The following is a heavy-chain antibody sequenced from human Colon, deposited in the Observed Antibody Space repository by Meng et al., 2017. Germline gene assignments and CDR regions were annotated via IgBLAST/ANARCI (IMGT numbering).Heavy chain of an antibody. D-gene: IGHD2-15*01. CDR3: ARVFSWWGMFDP. V-gene: IGHV4-31*03. CDR1: GASISSGTYP. J-gene: IGHJ5*02. CDR2: IYFRGSA. Sequence: QVQLQESGPGLVKPSQTLSLTCSVSGASISSGTYPWTWIRQHPGKGLEWIGFIYFRGSAYYSPSLKSRVTISLDTSKNQFSLELNSVTAADTAVYYCARVFSWWGMFDPWGQGTLVTVSS.